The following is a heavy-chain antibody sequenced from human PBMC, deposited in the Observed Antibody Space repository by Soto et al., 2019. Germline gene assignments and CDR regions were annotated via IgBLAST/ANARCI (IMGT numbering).Heavy chain of an antibody. D-gene: IGHD3-16*01. CDR3: AKEGGNDISSYFDY. J-gene: IGHJ4*02. CDR2: ISGSGGST. Sequence: GGSLRLSCAASGFTFSSYAISWVRQAPGKGLEWVSTISGSGGSTYYADSVKGRFTISRDNSKNTLYLQMSSLRAEDTAVYYCAKEGGNDISSYFDYWGQGTLVTVSS. V-gene: IGHV3-23*01. CDR1: GFTFSSYA.